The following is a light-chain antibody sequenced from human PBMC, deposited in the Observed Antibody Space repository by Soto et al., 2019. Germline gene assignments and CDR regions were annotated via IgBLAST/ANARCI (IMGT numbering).Light chain of an antibody. J-gene: IGKJ4*01. V-gene: IGKV1D-12*01. CDR3: QQTRSFPLT. Sequence: DIQMTQSPSSVSASVGDRVTITCRASQDIGTYLAWYRQRPGEAPKVLIYAAFSLQRGVPSRFSGSGSGTDFTLTISSLQPEDFASYYCQQTRSFPLTFGGGTKVEIK. CDR1: QDIGTY. CDR2: AAF.